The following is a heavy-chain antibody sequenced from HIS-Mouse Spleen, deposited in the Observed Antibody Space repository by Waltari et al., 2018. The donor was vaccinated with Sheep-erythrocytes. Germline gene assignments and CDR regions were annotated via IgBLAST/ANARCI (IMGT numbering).Heavy chain of an antibody. Sequence: EVQLVQSGAEVKKPGESLKISCKGSGYSFTSYWIGWVRQMPGKGLEWRGATDPRDCEPSNSPPIQGQVTISADKSISTAYLQWSSLKASDTAMYYCARLFYVDIVATTLFDYWGQGTLVTVSS. D-gene: IGHD5-12*01. CDR3: ARLFYVDIVATTLFDY. CDR2: TDPRDCEP. V-gene: IGHV5-51*01. J-gene: IGHJ4*02. CDR1: GYSFTSYW.